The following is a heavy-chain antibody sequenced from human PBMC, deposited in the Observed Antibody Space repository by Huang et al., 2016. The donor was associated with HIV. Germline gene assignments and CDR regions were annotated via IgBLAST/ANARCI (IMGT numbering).Heavy chain of an antibody. V-gene: IGHV3-30*02. CDR2: IRYEGSNK. J-gene: IGHJ3*02. Sequence: QVQLAESGGGVVQPGGSLRLSCAASGFTFSSYGMHWVRQAPGKGLAWGEFIRYEGSNKYYADSVRVRFTIARDNSKNTLYLQLNSLRAEDTAVYYCAKGSMANAFDIWGQGTMVTVSS. D-gene: IGHD3-10*01. CDR1: GFTFSSYG. CDR3: AKGSMANAFDI.